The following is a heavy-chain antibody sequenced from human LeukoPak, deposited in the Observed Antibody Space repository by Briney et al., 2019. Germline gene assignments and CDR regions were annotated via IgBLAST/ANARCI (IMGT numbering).Heavy chain of an antibody. D-gene: IGHD3-10*01. CDR2: INPSGGST. Sequence: GPVKVSCKVSGYTLTELSMHWVRQAPGQGLEWMGIINPSGGSTSYAQKFQGRVTMTRDMSTSTVYMELSSLRSEDTAVYYCALLVDSGFDYWGQGTLVTVSS. CDR1: GYTLTELS. CDR3: ALLVDSGFDY. V-gene: IGHV1-46*03. J-gene: IGHJ4*02.